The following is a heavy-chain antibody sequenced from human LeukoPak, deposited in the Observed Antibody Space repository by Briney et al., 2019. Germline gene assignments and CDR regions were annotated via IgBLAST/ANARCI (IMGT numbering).Heavy chain of an antibody. Sequence: GGSLRLSCAASGFTFSSYWMHWVRHAPGKGLVWVSRINSDGSTTNYADSVKGRFTISRDNSKNTLFLQMNSLRAEDTAIYYCTKSPSGDFWSGSDIWGQGTMVTVSS. D-gene: IGHD3-3*01. V-gene: IGHV3-74*01. CDR2: INSDGSTT. CDR3: TKSPSGDFWSGSDI. J-gene: IGHJ3*02. CDR1: GFTFSSYW.